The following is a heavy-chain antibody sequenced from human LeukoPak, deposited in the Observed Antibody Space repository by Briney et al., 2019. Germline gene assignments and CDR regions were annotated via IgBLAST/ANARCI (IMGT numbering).Heavy chain of an antibody. D-gene: IGHD3-10*01. J-gene: IGHJ4*02. Sequence: GGSLRLSCAASGFTFTLYWMSWVRQAPGKGLEWVANIGHDGSEKYYVDSVEGRFTISRDNAKNSLYLQMNSLRAEDTAVYYCARGITTVRGLPYYFDYWGQGTLVTVSS. CDR2: IGHDGSEK. CDR1: GFTFTLYW. V-gene: IGHV3-7*03. CDR3: ARGITTVRGLPYYFDY.